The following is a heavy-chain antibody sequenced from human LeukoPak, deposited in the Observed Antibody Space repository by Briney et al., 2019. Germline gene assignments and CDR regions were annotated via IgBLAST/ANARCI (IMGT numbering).Heavy chain of an antibody. CDR1: GFTFSNYA. V-gene: IGHV3-23*01. Sequence: PGGSLRLSCTASGFTFSNYAMSWVRQAPGKGLEWVSTISGSDGSTYYADSVKGRFTISRDTSKNTLYLQMNSLRVEDTAIYHCAKGRGYCTGGSCYSDYWGQGTLVTVSS. D-gene: IGHD2-15*01. CDR2: ISGSDGST. CDR3: AKGRGYCTGGSCYSDY. J-gene: IGHJ4*02.